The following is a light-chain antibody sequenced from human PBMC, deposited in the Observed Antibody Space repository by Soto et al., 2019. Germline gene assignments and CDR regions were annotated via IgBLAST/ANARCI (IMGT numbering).Light chain of an antibody. V-gene: IGKV1-5*01. Sequence: DIQMTQSPSNLSASVGDRVTITCRASQSITSWLAWYQQKPGKAPKLLIYDASSLESGVPSRFSGSGSGTEFTLTISSLQPDDFATYYCQHYNSYPWTFGQGTKVDIK. CDR1: QSITSW. CDR3: QHYNSYPWT. CDR2: DAS. J-gene: IGKJ1*01.